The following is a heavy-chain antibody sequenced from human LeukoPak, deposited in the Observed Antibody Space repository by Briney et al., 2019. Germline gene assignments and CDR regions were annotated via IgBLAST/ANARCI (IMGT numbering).Heavy chain of an antibody. D-gene: IGHD3-3*01. CDR2: IDPNSGVT. CDR1: GYTFTVYY. J-gene: IGHJ6*03. Sequence: ASVKVSCKASGYTFTVYYIHWVRQAPGQGLEWLGWIDPNSGVTNFAQKFQGRVTMTRDTSISTVFMELSRLTSDDTAIYYCARDPGYGDYTYYYYYYYMDVWGKGTTVTVSS. CDR3: ARDPGYGDYTYYYYYYYMDV. V-gene: IGHV1-2*02.